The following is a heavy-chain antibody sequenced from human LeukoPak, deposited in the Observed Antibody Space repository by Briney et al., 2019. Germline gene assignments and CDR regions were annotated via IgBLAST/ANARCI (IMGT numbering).Heavy chain of an antibody. CDR1: GYTFDDYA. J-gene: IGHJ4*02. CDR3: AKDMAAYYYASGNIDY. D-gene: IGHD3-10*01. CDR2: ISWDGGGT. Sequence: GGSLRLSCAASGYTFDDYAMHWVRQAPGKGLEWVSLISWDGGGTYYADSVKGRFSISRDNSKNSLYLQMNSLRAEDTALYYCAKDMAAYYYASGNIDYWGQGTLVTVSS. V-gene: IGHV3-43D*03.